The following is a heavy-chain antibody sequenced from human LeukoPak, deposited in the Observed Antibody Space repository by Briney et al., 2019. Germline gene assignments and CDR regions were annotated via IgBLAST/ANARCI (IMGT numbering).Heavy chain of an antibody. J-gene: IGHJ5*02. CDR1: GFTFSDYY. CDR3: ARVIFTAAVAGTVHWFDP. CDR2: IRSNISYT. D-gene: IGHD6-19*01. Sequence: GGSLRLSCAASGFTFSDYYMSWIRQAPGKGLEWVSYIRSNISYTNYADSVKGRFTISRDNAKNSLYLQMNSLRAEDTAVYYCARVIFTAAVAGTVHWFDPWGQGTLVTVSS. V-gene: IGHV3-11*06.